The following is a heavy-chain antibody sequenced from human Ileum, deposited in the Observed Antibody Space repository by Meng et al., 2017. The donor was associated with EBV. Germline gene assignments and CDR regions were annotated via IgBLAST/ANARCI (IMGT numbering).Heavy chain of an antibody. D-gene: IGHD4-17*01. Sequence: LQEQGQGVVNPSEPLSLTCSVSGGSISSSNYCWGWIRQPPGKGLEWIQSICYTDYTYYNPSLKSRVTISADKSKNQFSLRLNSLTAADTAVYYCAMGPDYAKTGYWGQGTLVTVSS. CDR3: AMGPDYAKTGY. V-gene: IGHV4-39*01. J-gene: IGHJ4*02. CDR1: GGSISSSNYC. CDR2: ICYTDYT.